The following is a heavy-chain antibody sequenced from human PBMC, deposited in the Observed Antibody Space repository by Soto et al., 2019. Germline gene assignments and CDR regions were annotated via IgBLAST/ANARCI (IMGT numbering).Heavy chain of an antibody. CDR2: INSDGSST. J-gene: IGHJ6*02. V-gene: IGHV3-74*01. D-gene: IGHD6-6*01. CDR3: ARGDTHRIAAHNYYYYGMDV. Sequence: SLRLSCAASGFTFSSYWMHWVRQAPGKGLVWVSRINSDGSSTSYADSVKGRFTISRDNAKNTLYLQMNSLRAEDTAVYYCARGDTHRIAAHNYYYYGMDVWGQGTTVTVSS. CDR1: GFTFSSYW.